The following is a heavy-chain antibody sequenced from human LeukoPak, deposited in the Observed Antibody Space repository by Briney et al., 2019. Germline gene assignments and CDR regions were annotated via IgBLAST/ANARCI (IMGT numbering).Heavy chain of an antibody. D-gene: IGHD2-8*01. CDR3: AREGYVIPHDAFDI. CDR1: GGSISSYY. J-gene: IGHJ3*02. V-gene: IGHV4-59*01. CDR2: IYYSGST. Sequence: SETLSLTCTVSGGSISSYYWSWIWQPPGKGLEWIGYIYYSGSTNYNPSLKSRVTISVDTSKNQFSLKLSSVTAADTAVYYCAREGYVIPHDAFDIWGQGTMVTVSS.